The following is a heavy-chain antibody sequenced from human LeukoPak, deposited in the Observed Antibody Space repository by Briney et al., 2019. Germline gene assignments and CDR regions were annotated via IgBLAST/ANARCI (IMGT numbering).Heavy chain of an antibody. Sequence: ASVKVSCKASGYTFSAYYIHWVRRAPGQGLEWMGWITPKSGGTNSAQKFQGRVTMTRDTSISTTYMELSRLTSDDTAVYYCATSRYGSGSYYPIDYWGQGTLVTVSS. D-gene: IGHD3-10*01. V-gene: IGHV1-2*02. CDR1: GYTFSAYY. J-gene: IGHJ4*02. CDR3: ATSRYGSGSYYPIDY. CDR2: ITPKSGGT.